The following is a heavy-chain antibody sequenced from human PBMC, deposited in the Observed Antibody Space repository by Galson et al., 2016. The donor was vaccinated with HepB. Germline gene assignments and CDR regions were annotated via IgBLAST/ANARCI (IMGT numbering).Heavy chain of an antibody. D-gene: IGHD6-19*01. J-gene: IGHJ6*03. CDR1: GFTLSSYA. CDR3: ARAEGSGLGYMDV. Sequence: SLRLSCAASGFTLSSYAMSWLSWVRQAPGKGPEWVSVVSGSGGTTYYADSVKGRFTISSDESKKTVYLQMNSLRADDTAVYYCARAEGSGLGYMDVWGKGTTVIVSS. V-gene: IGHV3-23*01. CDR2: VSGSGGTT.